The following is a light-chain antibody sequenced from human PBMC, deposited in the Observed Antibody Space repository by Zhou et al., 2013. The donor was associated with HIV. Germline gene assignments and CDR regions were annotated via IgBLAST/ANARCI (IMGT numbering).Light chain of an antibody. CDR1: QDISNY. CDR3: QQYNTYPIT. Sequence: DIQMTQSPSSLSASVGDRVTITCQASQDISNYLNWYQQKPGKAPKLLISKASSLESGVPLRFSGSRSGTEFTLTISSLQPDDYATYYCQQYNTYPITFGQGTRLEI. V-gene: IGKV1-5*03. CDR2: KAS. J-gene: IGKJ5*01.